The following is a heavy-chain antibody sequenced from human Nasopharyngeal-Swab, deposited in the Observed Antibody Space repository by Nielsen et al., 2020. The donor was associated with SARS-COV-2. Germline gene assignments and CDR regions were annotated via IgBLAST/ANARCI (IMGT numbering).Heavy chain of an antibody. V-gene: IGHV1-46*01. CDR1: VYVFTYYY. D-gene: IGHD2-8*02. Sequence: ASVKVSRKASVYVFTYYYVHWARQAPGQGPEWMGIINPGGGNATYSQSFQGRITMTSDTSPNTVFMELFSLRSEDTAVYYRARESPPFEDCTDTSCHSGPWDSWGQGTLVTVSS. J-gene: IGHJ4*02. CDR2: INPGGGNA. CDR3: ARESPPFEDCTDTSCHSGPWDS.